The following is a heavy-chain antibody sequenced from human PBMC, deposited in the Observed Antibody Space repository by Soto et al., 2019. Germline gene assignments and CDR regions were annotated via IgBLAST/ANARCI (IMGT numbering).Heavy chain of an antibody. CDR1: GGSISRYY. CDR2: IYYSGST. J-gene: IGHJ6*02. Sequence: SETLSLTCTVSGGSISRYYWSWIRQPPGKGLEWIGYIYYSGSTNYNPSLKSRVTISVDTSKNQFSLKLSSVTAADTAVYYCARGGAAAAPRPYGMDVWGQGTTVTVSS. CDR3: ARGGAAAAPRPYGMDV. V-gene: IGHV4-59*01. D-gene: IGHD6-13*01.